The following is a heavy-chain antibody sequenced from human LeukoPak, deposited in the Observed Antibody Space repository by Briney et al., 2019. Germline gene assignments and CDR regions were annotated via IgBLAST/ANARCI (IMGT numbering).Heavy chain of an antibody. J-gene: IGHJ4*02. CDR2: IYYSGNT. Sequence: SETLSLTCTVSGDSISTYYWSWIRQPPGKGLEWIGYIYYSGNTNYNPSLKSRVTISLDTSKNQFSLKLSSVTAADTAVYYCAKSVRQQLAMRGFDYWGQGTLVTVSS. CDR1: GDSISTYY. D-gene: IGHD6-13*01. CDR3: AKSVRQQLAMRGFDY. V-gene: IGHV4-59*08.